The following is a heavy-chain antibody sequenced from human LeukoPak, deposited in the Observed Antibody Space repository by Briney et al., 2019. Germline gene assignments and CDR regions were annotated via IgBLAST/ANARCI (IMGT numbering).Heavy chain of an antibody. J-gene: IGHJ6*03. CDR1: GFTFSSYA. D-gene: IGHD6-13*01. Sequence: GGSLRLSCAASGFTFSSYAMSWVRQAPGKGLEWVSAIGGSGGSTYYADSVKGRFTISRDNSKNTLYLQMNSLRAEDTAVYYCAKETGSSAIVYYYMDVWGKGTTVTVSS. CDR3: AKETGSSAIVYYYMDV. V-gene: IGHV3-23*01. CDR2: IGGSGGST.